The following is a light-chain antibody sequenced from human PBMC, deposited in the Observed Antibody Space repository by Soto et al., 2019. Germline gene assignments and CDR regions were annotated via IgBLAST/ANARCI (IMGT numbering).Light chain of an antibody. CDR3: QQYNDWPPLT. CDR1: QTVSSGS. V-gene: IGKV3D-20*02. CDR2: NAS. J-gene: IGKJ3*01. Sequence: EIVLTQSPGTLSLSPGERATLSCRASQTVSSGSLAWYQQKPGQAPRLLISNASRRATGIPDRFSGSGSGTDFTLTISRLEPEDFAVYYCQQYNDWPPLTFGPGTKVDIK.